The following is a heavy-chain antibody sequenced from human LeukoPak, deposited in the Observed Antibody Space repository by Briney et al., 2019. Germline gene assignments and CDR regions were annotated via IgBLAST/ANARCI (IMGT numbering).Heavy chain of an antibody. CDR2: IYPADSDT. V-gene: IGHV5-51*01. J-gene: IGHJ6*02. CDR1: GYNFPNYW. Sequence: ESLQISCKVSGYNFPNYWIGWVRQMPGKGLEWMGIIYPADSDTRYSPSVQGQVTISADKSISIAYLQWTSLKASDSAMYYCARGRDAMDVWGQGTTVTVSS. CDR3: ARGRDAMDV.